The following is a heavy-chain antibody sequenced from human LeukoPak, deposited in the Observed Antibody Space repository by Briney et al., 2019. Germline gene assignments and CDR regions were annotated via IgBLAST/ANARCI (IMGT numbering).Heavy chain of an antibody. V-gene: IGHV1-18*01. CDR3: ARGKYCSGGSCYRPSAFDI. J-gene: IGHJ3*02. Sequence: PWASVKVSCKASGYTFTSYGISWVRQAPGQGLEWMGLISAYNGNTNYAQKLQGRVTMTTDTSTSTAYMELRSLRSDDTAVYYCARGKYCSGGSCYRPSAFDIWGQGTMVTVSS. D-gene: IGHD2-15*01. CDR2: ISAYNGNT. CDR1: GYTFTSYG.